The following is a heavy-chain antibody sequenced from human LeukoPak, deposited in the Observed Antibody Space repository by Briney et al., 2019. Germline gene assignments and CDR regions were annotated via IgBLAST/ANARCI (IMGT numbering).Heavy chain of an antibody. CDR2: ISYDGSNK. D-gene: IGHD3-10*01. J-gene: IGHJ5*02. V-gene: IGHV3-30*03. CDR3: ARDSYQDYYGRFDP. CDR1: GFTFSSYS. Sequence: PGGSLRLSCAASGFTFSSYSMNWVRQAPGKGLEWVAVISYDGSNKYYADSVKGRFTISRDNSKNTLYLQMNSLRAEDTAVYYCARDSYQDYYGRFDPWGQGTLVIVSS.